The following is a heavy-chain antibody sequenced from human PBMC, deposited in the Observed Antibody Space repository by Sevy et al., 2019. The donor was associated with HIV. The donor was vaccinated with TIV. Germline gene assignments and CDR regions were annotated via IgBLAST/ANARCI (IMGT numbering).Heavy chain of an antibody. V-gene: IGHV3-23*01. CDR3: GKGGGGHYDPDEIGYYFYYYNMDV. J-gene: IGHJ6*03. Sequence: GGSLRLSCAVSGFSFDSYGMTWVRQAPGKGLEWVSGISGSGSRTYYADSVKGRFIISRDNSKNTLDLQMNSLRSEDPGIYDWGKGGGGHYDPDEIGYYFYYYNMDVWGKGTTVTVSS. D-gene: IGHD3-22*01. CDR1: GFSFDSYG. CDR2: ISGSGSRT.